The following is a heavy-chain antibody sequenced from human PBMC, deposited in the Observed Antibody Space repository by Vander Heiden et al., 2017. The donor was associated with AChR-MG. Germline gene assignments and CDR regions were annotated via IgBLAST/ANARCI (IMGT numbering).Heavy chain of an antibody. V-gene: IGHV1-8*01. CDR1: GYTFTRYD. Sequence: QVQLVQSGAEVKKPGASVTVSCKASGYTFTRYDINWVRQATGQGLEWMGWMNPNSGNTGYAQKFQGRVTMTRNTSISTAYMELSSLRSEDTAVYYCARELGQSKYRNSYGRRYYYYYGMDVWGQGTTVTVSS. CDR3: ARELGQSKYRNSYGRRYYYYYGMDV. D-gene: IGHD3-16*02. J-gene: IGHJ6*02. CDR2: MNPNSGNT.